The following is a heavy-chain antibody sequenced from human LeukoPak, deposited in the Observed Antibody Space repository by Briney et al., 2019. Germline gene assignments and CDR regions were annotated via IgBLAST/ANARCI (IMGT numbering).Heavy chain of an antibody. V-gene: IGHV3-30*18. CDR2: ISYDGSNK. CDR3: AKSGVQLPVFDY. CDR1: GFTFSSYG. J-gene: IGHJ4*02. Sequence: GGSLRLSCAASGFTFSSYGMHWVRQAPGKGLEWVAVISYDGSNKYYADSVKGRFTISRDNSKNTLYPQMNSLRAEDTAVYYCAKSGVQLPVFDYWGQGTLVTVSS. D-gene: IGHD5-18*01.